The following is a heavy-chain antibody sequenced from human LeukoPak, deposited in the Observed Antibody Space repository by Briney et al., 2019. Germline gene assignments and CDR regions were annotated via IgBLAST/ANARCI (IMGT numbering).Heavy chain of an antibody. CDR2: MSYSGTN. J-gene: IGHJ4*02. D-gene: IGHD5-24*01. CDR1: VGSVRSHY. CDR3: ARGGRDGPVDF. Sequence: SETLSLTCIVSVGSVRSHYWNWIRQPPGKGLEWIGFMSYSGTNDYNPSLKSRVSISIDTSRNRVSLRLSSVTAADTAYYRCARGGRDGPVDFGGQGTLVTVSS. V-gene: IGHV4-59*02.